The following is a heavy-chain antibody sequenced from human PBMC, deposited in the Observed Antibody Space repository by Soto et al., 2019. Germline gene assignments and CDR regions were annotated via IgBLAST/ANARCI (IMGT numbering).Heavy chain of an antibody. CDR2: IYYSGST. Sequence: QVQLQESGPGLVKPSQTLSLTCTVSGGSISSGDYYWSWIRQPPGKGLEWIGYIYYSGSTYYNPSLKSRVTISVDTSKTQFSLKLSSVTAADTAVYYCARDGDYYDSSGYYWRYFDYWGQGTLVTVSS. CDR1: GGSISSGDYY. CDR3: ARDGDYYDSSGYYWRYFDY. V-gene: IGHV4-30-4*01. D-gene: IGHD3-22*01. J-gene: IGHJ4*02.